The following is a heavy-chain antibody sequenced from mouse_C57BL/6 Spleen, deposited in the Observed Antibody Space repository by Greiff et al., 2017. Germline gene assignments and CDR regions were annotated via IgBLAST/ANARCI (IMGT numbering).Heavy chain of an antibody. V-gene: IGHV3-6*01. CDR1: GYSITSGYY. J-gene: IGHJ1*03. CDR2: ISYDGSH. D-gene: IGHD2-2*01. CDR3: ARDGYYWYFDV. Sequence: DVQLQESGPGLVKPSQSLSLTCSVTGYSITSGYYWNWIRQFPGNKLEWMGYISYDGSHNYNPSLKNRISITRDTSKNQFFLKLNSVTTEDTATYYWARDGYYWYFDVWGTGTTVTVSS.